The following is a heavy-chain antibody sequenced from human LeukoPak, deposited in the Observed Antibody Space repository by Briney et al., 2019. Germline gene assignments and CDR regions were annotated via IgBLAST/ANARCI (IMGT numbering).Heavy chain of an antibody. V-gene: IGHV3-53*01. CDR3: ARAVSSGYDPFDY. J-gene: IGHJ4*02. CDR1: GFTFSSHS. D-gene: IGHD3-22*01. CDR2: IYSGGNT. Sequence: GGSLRLSCAASGFTFSSHSMSWVRQAPGKGLEWVSVIYSGGNTYYADSVKGRFTISRDNSKNTLYLQMNSLRAEDTAVYYCARAVSSGYDPFDYWGQGTLVTVSS.